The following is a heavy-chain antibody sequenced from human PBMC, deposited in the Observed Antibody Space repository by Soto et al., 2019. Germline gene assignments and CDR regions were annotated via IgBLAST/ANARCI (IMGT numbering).Heavy chain of an antibody. CDR2: IYHSGST. D-gene: IGHD1-26*01. Sequence: SETLSLTCAVSGGSISSSNWWSWVRQPPGKGLEWIGEIYHSGSTNYNPSLKSRVTISVDKSKNQFSLKLSSVTAADTAVYYCARVPGEWELMLANWFDPWGQGTLVTVSS. CDR1: GGSISSSNW. V-gene: IGHV4-4*02. J-gene: IGHJ5*02. CDR3: ARVPGEWELMLANWFDP.